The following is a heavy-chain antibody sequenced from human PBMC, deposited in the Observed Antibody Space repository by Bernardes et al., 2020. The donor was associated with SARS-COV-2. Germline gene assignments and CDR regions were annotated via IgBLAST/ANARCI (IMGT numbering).Heavy chain of an antibody. CDR3: ARNPGGY. Sequence: SETLSLTCAFYGGSISSYYWSWIRQPPGKGLEWIGYIYYSGSTNYNPSLKSRVTISVDTSKNQFSLKLSSVTAADTAVYYCARNPGGYWGQGTLVTVSS. V-gene: IGHV4-59*01. CDR1: GGSISSYY. J-gene: IGHJ4*02. CDR2: IYYSGST. D-gene: IGHD3-16*01.